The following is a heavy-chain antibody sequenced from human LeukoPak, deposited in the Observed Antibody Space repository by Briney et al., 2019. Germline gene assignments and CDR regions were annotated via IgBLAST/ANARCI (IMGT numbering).Heavy chain of an antibody. Sequence: SETLSLTCSVSGGFMTSYHWSWLRQTPEKGLEWISYIYYSGSTNYNPSFRSRATISVDKSNNRFSLKLSAVTAADSAIYYCAREGYFDTSGYFEYWGQGILVTVSP. CDR2: IYYSGST. D-gene: IGHD3-22*01. J-gene: IGHJ4*02. V-gene: IGHV4-59*13. CDR1: GGFMTSYH. CDR3: AREGYFDTSGYFEY.